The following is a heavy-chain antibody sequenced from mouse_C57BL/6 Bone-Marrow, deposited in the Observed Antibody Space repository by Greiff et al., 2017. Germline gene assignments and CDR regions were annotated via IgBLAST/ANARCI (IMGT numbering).Heavy chain of an antibody. J-gene: IGHJ1*03. Sequence: VQLQQPGAELVKPGASVKLSCKASGYTFTSYWMQWVKQRPGQGLEWIGEIDPSDSYTNYNQKFKGKATLPVDTSSSTAYMQLSSLTSEVSAVYYCARGPYWYFDGWGTGTTVTVSS. CDR1: GYTFTSYW. V-gene: IGHV1-50*01. CDR2: IDPSDSYT. CDR3: ARGPYWYFDG.